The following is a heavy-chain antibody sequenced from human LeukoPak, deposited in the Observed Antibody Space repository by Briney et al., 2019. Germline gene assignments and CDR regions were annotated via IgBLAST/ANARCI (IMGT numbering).Heavy chain of an antibody. CDR1: GYSISLGYY. CDR2: IYHSGST. CDR3: ARIDAFDI. Sequence: SETLSLTCTVSGYSISLGYYWGWIRQPPGNGLEWIGSIYHSGSTYYDPSLKSRVTISVDTSKNQFSLKLSSVTAADTAVYYCARIDAFDIWGQGTMVTLSS. J-gene: IGHJ3*02. V-gene: IGHV4-38-2*02.